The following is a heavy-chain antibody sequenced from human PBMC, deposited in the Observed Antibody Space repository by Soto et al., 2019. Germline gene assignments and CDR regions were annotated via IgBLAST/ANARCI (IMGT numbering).Heavy chain of an antibody. CDR3: ARDPSQQLLDYYYYYYMDV. V-gene: IGHV3-7*01. CDR1: GFTFSSYW. Sequence: GESLKISCAASGFTFSSYWMSWVRQAPGKGLEWVANIKQDGSEKYYVDSVKGRFTISRDNAKNSLYLQMNSLRAEDTAVYYCARDPSQQLLDYYYYYYMDVWGKGTTVTVSS. D-gene: IGHD2-2*01. J-gene: IGHJ6*03. CDR2: IKQDGSEK.